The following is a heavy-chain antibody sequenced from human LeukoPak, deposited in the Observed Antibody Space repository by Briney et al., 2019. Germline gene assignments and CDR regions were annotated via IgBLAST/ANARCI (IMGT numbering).Heavy chain of an antibody. V-gene: IGHV4-61*08. Sequence: PSETLSLTCAVSGGSISSVDYSWSWIRQPPGKGLEWTGYLYYSGSTNYNPSLKSRVTISVKTSKNQFSLKLSSVTAADTAVYYCARVTGYMIEGYFDYWGQGTLVTVSS. CDR3: ARVTGYMIEGYFDY. D-gene: IGHD3-22*01. CDR2: LYYSGST. J-gene: IGHJ4*02. CDR1: GGSISSVDYS.